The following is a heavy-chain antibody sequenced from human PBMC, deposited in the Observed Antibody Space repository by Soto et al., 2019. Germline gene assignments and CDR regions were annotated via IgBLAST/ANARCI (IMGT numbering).Heavy chain of an antibody. Sequence: VQLVESGGGLVKPGGSLRLSCAASGFTFSNAWMSWVRQAPGKGLEWVGRIKSKTDGGTTDYAAPVKGRFTISRDDSKNTLYLQMNSLKTEDTAVYYCTTDTITIFGVVTIDYWGQGTLVTVSS. CDR1: GFTFSNAW. D-gene: IGHD3-3*01. J-gene: IGHJ4*02. CDR3: TTDTITIFGVVTIDY. V-gene: IGHV3-15*01. CDR2: IKSKTDGGTT.